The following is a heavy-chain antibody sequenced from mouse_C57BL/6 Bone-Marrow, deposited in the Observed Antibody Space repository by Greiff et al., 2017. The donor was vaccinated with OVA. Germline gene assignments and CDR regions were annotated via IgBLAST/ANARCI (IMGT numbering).Heavy chain of an antibody. CDR1: GYTFTSYG. CDR2: IYPRSGNT. D-gene: IGHD1-1*01. Sequence: VQLQQSGAELARPGASVKLSCKASGYTFTSYGISWVKQRTGQGLEWIGEIYPRSGNTYYNEKFKGKATLTAEKSSSTAYMQLSSLTSEDSAVYFCARRGSPYYYAMDYWGQGTSVTVSS. CDR3: ARRGSPYYYAMDY. J-gene: IGHJ4*01. V-gene: IGHV1-81*01.